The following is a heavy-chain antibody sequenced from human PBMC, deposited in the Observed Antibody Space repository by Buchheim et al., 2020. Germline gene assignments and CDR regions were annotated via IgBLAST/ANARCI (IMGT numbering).Heavy chain of an antibody. CDR2: IYYSGST. J-gene: IGHJ5*02. D-gene: IGHD6-19*01. CDR3: ARQRAVAGTEEVDWFDP. CDR1: GGSISSSSYY. Sequence: QVQLQESGPGLVKPSETLSLTCTVSGGSISSSSYYWGWIRQPPGKGLEWIGSIYYSGSTYYNPSLKSRVTISVDTSKNQFSLKLSSVTAADTAVYYCARQRAVAGTEEVDWFDPWGQGTL. V-gene: IGHV4-39*01.